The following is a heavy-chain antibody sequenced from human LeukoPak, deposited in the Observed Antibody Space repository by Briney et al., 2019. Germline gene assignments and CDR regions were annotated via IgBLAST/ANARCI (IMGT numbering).Heavy chain of an antibody. CDR2: INPSGGST. CDR3: ARGVVANWEAPEGAFDI. D-gene: IGHD2-2*01. CDR1: GYTFTSYY. V-gene: IGHV1-46*01. J-gene: IGHJ3*02. Sequence: ASVKVSCKASGYTFTSYYMHWVRQAPGQGLEWMGIINPSGGSTSYAQKFQGRVTMTRDTSTSIVYMELSSLRSEDTAVYYCARGVVANWEAPEGAFDIWGQGTMVTVSS.